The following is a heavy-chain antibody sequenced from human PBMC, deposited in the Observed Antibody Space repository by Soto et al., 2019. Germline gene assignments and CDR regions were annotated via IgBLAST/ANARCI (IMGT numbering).Heavy chain of an antibody. Sequence: GGSLRLSCAASGFTFSNAWMNWVRQAPGKGLEWVGRIKSKTDGGTTDYAAPVKGRFTISRDDSKNTLYLQMNSLKTEDTAVYYCTTDYYDSSGPNYLRPYYYYGMDVWGQGTTVTVSS. CDR3: TTDYYDSSGPNYLRPYYYYGMDV. D-gene: IGHD3-22*01. V-gene: IGHV3-15*07. CDR1: GFTFSNAW. CDR2: IKSKTDGGTT. J-gene: IGHJ6*02.